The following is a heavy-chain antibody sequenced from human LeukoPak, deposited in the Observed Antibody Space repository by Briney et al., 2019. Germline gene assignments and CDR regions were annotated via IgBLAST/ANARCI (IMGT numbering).Heavy chain of an antibody. J-gene: IGHJ4*02. CDR1: GFTFRSFW. D-gene: IGHD2-15*01. CDR2: IKQDETEK. Sequence: GGSLRLSYAASGFTFRSFWMSWVRQAPEKGLEWVANIKQDETEKYYVDSVKGRFIISRDNARNSLFLQMNSLTAEDTAVYYCSRDNTYCSGSRCYDHFDYWGQGTLVTVSS. CDR3: SRDNTYCSGSRCYDHFDY. V-gene: IGHV3-7*01.